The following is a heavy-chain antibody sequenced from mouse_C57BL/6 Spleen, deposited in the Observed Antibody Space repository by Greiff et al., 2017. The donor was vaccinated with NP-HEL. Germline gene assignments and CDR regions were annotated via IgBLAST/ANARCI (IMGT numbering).Heavy chain of an antibody. CDR2: IYPSDSET. CDR3: ARGGVRLDY. CDR1: GYTFTSYW. Sequence: VQLQQPGAELVRPGSSVKLSCKASGYTFTSYWMDWVKQRPGQGLEWIGNIYPSDSETHYNQKFKDKATLTVDKSSSTAYMQLSSLTSEDSAVYYCARGGVRLDYWGQGTTLTVSS. J-gene: IGHJ2*01. D-gene: IGHD2-14*01. V-gene: IGHV1-61*01.